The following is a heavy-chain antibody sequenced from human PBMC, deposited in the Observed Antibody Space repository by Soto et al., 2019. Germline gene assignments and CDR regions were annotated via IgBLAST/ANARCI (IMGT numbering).Heavy chain of an antibody. CDR2: INPNSGGT. V-gene: IGHV1-2*04. CDR3: ARGSIYDYVWGSYRYTLGWFDP. Sequence: QVQLVQSGAEVKKPGASVKVSCKASGYTFTGYYMHWVRQAPGQGLEWMGWINPNSGGTNYAQKFQGWVTMTRDTSISTAYMELSRLRSDDTAVNYCARGSIYDYVWGSYRYTLGWFDPWVQGTLVTVSS. J-gene: IGHJ5*02. CDR1: GYTFTGYY. D-gene: IGHD3-16*02.